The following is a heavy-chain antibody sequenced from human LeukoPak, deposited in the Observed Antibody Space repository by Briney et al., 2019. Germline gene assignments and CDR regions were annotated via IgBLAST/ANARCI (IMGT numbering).Heavy chain of an antibody. D-gene: IGHD6-19*01. V-gene: IGHV4-39*07. CDR1: GGSISSSGYY. J-gene: IGHJ4*02. Sequence: SETLSLTCTVSGGSISSSGYYWGWIRQPPGKGLEWIGNNCYSGSTCHNPSLKSRVTVSVDTSKNNFSPKLTSVTAADTAVYYCARVSGSGWSGYGFDYWGQGTLVTVSS. CDR2: NCYSGST. CDR3: ARVSGSGWSGYGFDY.